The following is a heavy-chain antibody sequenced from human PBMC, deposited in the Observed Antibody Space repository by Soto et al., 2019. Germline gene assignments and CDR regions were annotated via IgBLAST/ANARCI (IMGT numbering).Heavy chain of an antibody. CDR3: ARGGIGWFDP. V-gene: IGHV3-23*01. CDR1: GFTFDKYA. CDR2: VSPSGDNT. J-gene: IGHJ5*02. Sequence: PGGSLRLSCAASGFTFDKYAMAWVRQAPGQGLEWVSTVSPSGDNTYQADSVRGRFTISRDNSKNTLYLQMSSLRAEDTAVYYCARGGIGWFDPWGQGTLVTVSS. D-gene: IGHD3-10*01.